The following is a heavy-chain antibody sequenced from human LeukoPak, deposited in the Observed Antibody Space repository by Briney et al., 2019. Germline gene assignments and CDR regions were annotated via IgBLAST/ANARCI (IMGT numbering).Heavy chain of an antibody. D-gene: IGHD3-10*01. CDR3: ARAPIYGSGSSTVDY. CDR1: GYTFTGYY. V-gene: IGHV1-2*06. CDR2: INPNSGGT. J-gene: IGHJ4*02. Sequence: ASVKVSCKASGYTFTGYYMHWVRQAPGQGLEWMGRINPNSGGTNYAQKFQGRVTITRDTSISTAYMELSRLRSDDTAVYYCARAPIYGSGSSTVDYWGQGTLVIVSS.